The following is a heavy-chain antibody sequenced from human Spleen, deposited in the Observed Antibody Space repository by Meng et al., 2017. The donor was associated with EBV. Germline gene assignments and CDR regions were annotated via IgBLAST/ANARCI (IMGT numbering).Heavy chain of an antibody. D-gene: IGHD1-1*01. CDR3: ATLETQ. Sequence: QLGLVESGGGVVQPGRSLRLSCAASGFTFSNYGMHWVRQAPGKGLQWVAVISHDGSNKYYRDSVKGRFSISRDNSKSTLYLQMNSLRVEDTAVYYCATLETQWGQGTLVTVSS. J-gene: IGHJ4*02. CDR1: GFTFSNYG. V-gene: IGHV3-30*03. CDR2: ISHDGSNK.